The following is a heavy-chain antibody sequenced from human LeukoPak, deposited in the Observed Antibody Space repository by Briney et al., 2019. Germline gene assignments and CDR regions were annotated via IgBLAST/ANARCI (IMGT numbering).Heavy chain of an antibody. CDR3: ARVAIQLWLPDY. Sequence: GGSLRLSCAASGFTFSSYSMNWVRQAPGKGLEWVSYISSSSTIYYADSVKGRFTISRDNAKNSLYLQMNSLRAEDTAVYYCARVAIQLWLPDYWGQGTLVTVSS. CDR2: ISSSSTI. CDR1: GFTFSSYS. D-gene: IGHD5-18*01. J-gene: IGHJ4*02. V-gene: IGHV3-48*04.